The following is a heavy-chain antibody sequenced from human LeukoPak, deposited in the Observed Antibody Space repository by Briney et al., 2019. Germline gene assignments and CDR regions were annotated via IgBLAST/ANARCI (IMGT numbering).Heavy chain of an antibody. V-gene: IGHV4-59*01. CDR1: GGSISSYY. Sequence: SETLSLTCTVSGGSISSYYWSWIRQPPGKGLEWIGYIYYIGGTNYNPSLKSRVTISVDTSKNQFSLKLSSVTAADTAVYYCARARGYDIFNWFDPWGQGTLVTVSS. D-gene: IGHD3-9*01. CDR3: ARARGYDIFNWFDP. J-gene: IGHJ5*02. CDR2: IYYIGGT.